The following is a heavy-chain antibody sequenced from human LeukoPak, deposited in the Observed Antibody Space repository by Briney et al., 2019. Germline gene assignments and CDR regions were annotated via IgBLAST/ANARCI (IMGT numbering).Heavy chain of an antibody. D-gene: IGHD3-22*01. Sequence: GGSLRLSCAASGFTFSSYAMSWVRQAPGKGLEWVSAISGSGGGTYYSDSVKGRFTISRDSSKNTLYLQMNSLRAEDTAVYYCAKAPRYYYDSSGYPYYFDYWGQGTLVTVSS. V-gene: IGHV3-23*01. CDR2: ISGSGGGT. CDR3: AKAPRYYYDSSGYPYYFDY. CDR1: GFTFSSYA. J-gene: IGHJ4*02.